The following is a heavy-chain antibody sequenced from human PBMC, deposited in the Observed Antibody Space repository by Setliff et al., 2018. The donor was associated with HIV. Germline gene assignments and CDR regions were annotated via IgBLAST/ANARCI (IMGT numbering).Heavy chain of an antibody. CDR2: FYYDGSA. D-gene: IGHD5-18*01. CDR3: ASNAYSYGSLDY. Sequence: LSLTCTISGASIISYYWNWVRQPPGRGREWIGYFYYDGSAKYNPSLKSRVAISVDTSKNQFSLKLSSVTAADTAVYYCASNAYSYGSLDYWGQGTLVTVSS. J-gene: IGHJ4*02. CDR1: GASIISYY. V-gene: IGHV4-59*08.